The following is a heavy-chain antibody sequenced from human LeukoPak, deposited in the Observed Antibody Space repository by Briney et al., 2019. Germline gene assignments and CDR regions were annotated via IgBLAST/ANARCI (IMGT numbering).Heavy chain of an antibody. CDR2: MSFDGSHT. J-gene: IGHJ4*02. D-gene: IGHD3-9*01. Sequence: GGSLRLSCAASGFTFSSYGMPWVRQAPGKGLEWVAVMSFDGSHTYYAASVKGRFTISRDNSKNTLYLQMNSLRAEDTAVYYCAKERVDWRYFDYWGQGTLVTVSS. V-gene: IGHV3-30*18. CDR1: GFTFSSYG. CDR3: AKERVDWRYFDY.